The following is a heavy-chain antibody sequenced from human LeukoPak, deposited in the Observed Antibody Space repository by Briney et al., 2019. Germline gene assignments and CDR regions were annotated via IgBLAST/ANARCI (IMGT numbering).Heavy chain of an antibody. D-gene: IGHD3-10*01. J-gene: IGHJ6*02. CDR1: GYTFTGYY. V-gene: IGHV1-2*02. Sequence: ASVKVSCKASGYTFTGYYRHWVRQAPGQGLEWMGWINPNSGGTNYAQKFQGRVTMTRDTSISTAYMELSRLRSDDTAVYYCARDPTKEYYYGSGSYLVPNYYYYYGMDVWGQGTLVTVSS. CDR2: INPNSGGT. CDR3: ARDPTKEYYYGSGSYLVPNYYYYYGMDV.